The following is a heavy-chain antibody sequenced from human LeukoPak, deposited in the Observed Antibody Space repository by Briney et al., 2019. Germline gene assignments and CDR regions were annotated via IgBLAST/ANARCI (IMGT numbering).Heavy chain of an antibody. CDR3: ATAMYYYDSSGYYSSYFDY. V-gene: IGHV1-69-2*01. D-gene: IGHD3-22*01. CDR1: GYTFTDYY. J-gene: IGHJ4*02. CDR2: VDPEDGET. Sequence: ASVKVSCKVSGYTFTDYYMHWVQQAPGKGLEWMGLVDPEDGETIYAAKFQGRVTITADTSKDTAYMELSSLRSEDTAVYYCATAMYYYDSSGYYSSYFDYWGQGTLVTVSS.